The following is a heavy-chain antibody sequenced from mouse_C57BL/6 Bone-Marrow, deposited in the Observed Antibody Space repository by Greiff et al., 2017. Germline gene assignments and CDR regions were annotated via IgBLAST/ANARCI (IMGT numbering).Heavy chain of an antibody. CDR2: ISDGGSYT. Sequence: DVKLVESGGGLVKPGGSLKLSCAASGFTFSSYAMSWVRQTPEKRLEWVATISDGGSYTYYPDNVKGRFTISRDNAKNNLYLQMGHLKSEETAMYYCARDKGYDYDGFAYWGQGTLVTVSA. V-gene: IGHV5-4*01. CDR1: GFTFSSYA. D-gene: IGHD2-4*01. J-gene: IGHJ3*01. CDR3: ARDKGYDYDGFAY.